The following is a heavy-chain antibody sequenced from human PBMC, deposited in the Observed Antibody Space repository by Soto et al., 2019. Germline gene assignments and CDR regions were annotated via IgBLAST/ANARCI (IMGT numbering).Heavy chain of an antibody. CDR2: IRGGGGSS. V-gene: IGHV3-23*01. D-gene: IGHD2-21*02. Sequence: EVQLLESGGGLVQPGGSLRLSCAASGFTFSNYAMSWVRQAPGKGLEWVSGIRGGGGSSYYADSVKGRFTTSRDKSKNPPYLQMNGLRAEVTAVYYCAHKCGGDCHSGFFYWGPGTMFIVSS. CDR3: AHKCGGDCHSGFFY. CDR1: GFTFSNYA. J-gene: IGHJ1*01.